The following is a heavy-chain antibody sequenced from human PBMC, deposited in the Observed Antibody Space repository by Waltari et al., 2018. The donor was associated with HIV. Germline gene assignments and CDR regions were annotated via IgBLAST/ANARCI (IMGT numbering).Heavy chain of an antibody. J-gene: IGHJ3*02. D-gene: IGHD2-2*01. Sequence: QVQLQESGPGLVKASETLSLTCTVSGGSISRYYWSWIRQPAGKGLEWIGRIYTNWSSNYNSSLKSRVTMSMDTSKNQFFLKLRCVTAADTAVYYCAIEYCSSTSCSPNGRLGAFDIWGQGTMVTVSA. CDR1: GGSISRYY. V-gene: IGHV4-4*07. CDR3: AIEYCSSTSCSPNGRLGAFDI. CDR2: IYTNWSS.